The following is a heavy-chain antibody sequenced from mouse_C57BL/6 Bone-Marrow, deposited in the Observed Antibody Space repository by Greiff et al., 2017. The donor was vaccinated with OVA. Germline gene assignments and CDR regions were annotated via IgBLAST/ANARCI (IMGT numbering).Heavy chain of an antibody. CDR2: INYDGSST. V-gene: IGHV5-16*01. J-gene: IGHJ2*01. D-gene: IGHD2-2*01. Sequence: EVKLMESEGGLVQPGSSMKLSCTASGFTFSDYYMAWVRQVPEKGLEWVANINYDGSSTYYLDSLKSRFIISRDNAKNILYLQMSSLKSENTATNYCAREGHYGWYFDYWGKGTTLTVSS. CDR3: AREGHYGWYFDY. CDR1: GFTFSDYY.